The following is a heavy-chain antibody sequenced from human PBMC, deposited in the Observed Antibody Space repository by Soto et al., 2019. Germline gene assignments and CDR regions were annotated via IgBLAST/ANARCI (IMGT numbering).Heavy chain of an antibody. CDR1: GFTFSTHG. CDR3: ARDTWIVSPITSLDH. CDR2: IWNDGNKK. V-gene: IGHV3-33*01. Sequence: PGGSLRLSCAAFGFTFSTHGMHWVRQAPGKGLEWVALIWNDGNKKDYADSVKGRSTISRDNSKNIVYLRMDSLRVEDTAVYFCARDTWIVSPITSLDHWGQGDLVTVAS. J-gene: IGHJ4*02. D-gene: IGHD1-26*01.